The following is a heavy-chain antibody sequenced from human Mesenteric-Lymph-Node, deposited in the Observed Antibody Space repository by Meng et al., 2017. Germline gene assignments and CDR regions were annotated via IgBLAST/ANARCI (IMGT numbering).Heavy chain of an antibody. CDR1: GFTFSRYW. CDR3: VTDRYVCSGGSCYSDYFDY. D-gene: IGHD2-15*01. CDR2: INTDGSDT. J-gene: IGHJ4*02. Sequence: GESLKISCAASGFTFSRYWMHWVRQAPGKGLVWVSRINTDGSDTSYADSVKSRFTISRDNAKNTLYLQMNSLRAEDTAVYYCVTDRYVCSGGSCYSDYFDYWGQGTLVTVSS. V-gene: IGHV3-74*01.